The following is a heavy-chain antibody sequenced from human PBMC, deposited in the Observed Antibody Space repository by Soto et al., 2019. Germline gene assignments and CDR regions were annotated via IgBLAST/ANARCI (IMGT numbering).Heavy chain of an antibody. CDR1: GFTFSSYS. Sequence: GGSLRLSCAASGFTFSSYSMNWVRQAPGKGLEWVSLISGDGGSTYYADSVKGRFTISRDNSKNSLYLQMNSLRTEDTALYYCAKSWGPNWYFDLWGRGTLVTVSS. CDR2: ISGDGGST. J-gene: IGHJ2*01. D-gene: IGHD3-16*01. CDR3: AKSWGPNWYFDL. V-gene: IGHV3-43*02.